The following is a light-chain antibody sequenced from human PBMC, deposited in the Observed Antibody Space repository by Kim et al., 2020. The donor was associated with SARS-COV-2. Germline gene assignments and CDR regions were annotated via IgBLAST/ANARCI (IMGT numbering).Light chain of an antibody. CDR3: QQTYSTPPVT. CDR2: VGS. Sequence: SVRDRVTITCRASQPSSKYLNWYQQKPGKAPNLLIFVGSSLHTGVPSRFSGSGSGTDFTPTINNLQLEDFATYYCQQTYSTPPVTFGQGTRLEIK. J-gene: IGKJ5*01. V-gene: IGKV1-39*01. CDR1: QPSSKY.